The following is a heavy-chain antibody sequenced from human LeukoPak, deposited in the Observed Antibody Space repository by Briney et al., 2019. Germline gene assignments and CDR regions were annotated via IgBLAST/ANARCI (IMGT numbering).Heavy chain of an antibody. CDR1: GFTFSNYG. J-gene: IGHJ4*02. V-gene: IGHV3-30*02. Sequence: GGSLRLSCAASGFTFSNYGIHWVRQAPGKGLEWVAFIRYDGSDEYYAESVKGRFTISRGNSKNTLHLQMNSLRDEDRAVYYCARDQTYYYDSSGYLFDYWGQGTLVTVSS. CDR3: ARDQTYYYDSSGYLFDY. D-gene: IGHD3-22*01. CDR2: IRYDGSDE.